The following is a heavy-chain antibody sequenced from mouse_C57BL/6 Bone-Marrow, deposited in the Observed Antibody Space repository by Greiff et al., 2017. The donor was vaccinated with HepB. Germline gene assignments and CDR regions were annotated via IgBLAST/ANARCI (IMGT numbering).Heavy chain of an antibody. CDR3: SMIYGGVYFDY. V-gene: IGHV1-53*01. Sequence: QVQLQQPGTELVKPGASVKLSCKASGYTFTSYWMHWVKQRPGQGLEWIGNINPSNGGTNYNEKFKSKATMTVDKSYSTAYMQLSSLTSEDSAVYCYSMIYGGVYFDYWGQGTTLTVSS. CDR1: GYTFTSYW. D-gene: IGHD1-1*02. CDR2: INPSNGGT. J-gene: IGHJ2*01.